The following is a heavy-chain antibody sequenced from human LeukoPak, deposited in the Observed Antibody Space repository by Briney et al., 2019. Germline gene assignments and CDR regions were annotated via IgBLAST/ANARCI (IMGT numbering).Heavy chain of an antibody. D-gene: IGHD3-3*01. J-gene: IGHJ4*02. V-gene: IGHV3-30-3*01. CDR1: GFTFSNYA. CDR2: ISYDGSNK. Sequence: GRSLRLSCAASGFTFSNYAMHWVRQAPGKGLEWVAVISYDGSNKYYADSVKGRFTISRDNSENTLYLQMNSLRAEDTAVYYCATGPGLRFLEWFLPFDYWGQGTLVTVSS. CDR3: ATGPGLRFLEWFLPFDY.